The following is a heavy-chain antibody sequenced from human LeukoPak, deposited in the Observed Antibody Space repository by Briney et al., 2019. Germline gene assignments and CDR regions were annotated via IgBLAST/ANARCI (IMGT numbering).Heavy chain of an antibody. J-gene: IGHJ4*02. D-gene: IGHD1-14*01. Sequence: GASVKVSCKTSGYTFASYYMHWVRRAPGQGLEWMGIINPSAGSTNYAQKFQGRVTMTRDTSASTVYMQLSSLRSEDTAVYYCARDYIEPFDYWGQGTLVTVSS. CDR1: GYTFASYY. CDR2: INPSAGST. CDR3: ARDYIEPFDY. V-gene: IGHV1-46*01.